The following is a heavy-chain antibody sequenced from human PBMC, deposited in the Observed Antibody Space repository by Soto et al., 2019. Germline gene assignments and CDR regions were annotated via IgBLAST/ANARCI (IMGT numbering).Heavy chain of an antibody. V-gene: IGHV3-15*01. Sequence: EVQLVESGGGLVMPGGSLRLSCAASGFTFSNAWMSWVRQAPGKGLEWVGRIKSKTDGGTTDYAAPVKGRFTISRDDSKDMLYLQRTRLKTEHTAVDYCTTDPSSFYSSSSAQGANDYWGQGTLVTVSP. CDR2: IKSKTDGGTT. CDR1: GFTFSNAW. J-gene: IGHJ4*02. CDR3: TTDPSSFYSSSSAQGANDY. D-gene: IGHD6-6*01.